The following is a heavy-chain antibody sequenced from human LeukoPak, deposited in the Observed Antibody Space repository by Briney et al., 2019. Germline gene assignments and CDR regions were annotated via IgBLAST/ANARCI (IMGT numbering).Heavy chain of an antibody. Sequence: GGSLRLSCAASGYIFSSYAMSWVRQAPGKGLEWVSGISGSGSSTHYADSVKGRFTISRDNSKNTLYLQMNSLRAEDTAVYYCAKSESSSFGDWGQGTLVTVSS. V-gene: IGHV3-23*01. J-gene: IGHJ4*02. D-gene: IGHD6-13*01. CDR2: ISGSGSST. CDR1: GYIFSSYA. CDR3: AKSESSSFGD.